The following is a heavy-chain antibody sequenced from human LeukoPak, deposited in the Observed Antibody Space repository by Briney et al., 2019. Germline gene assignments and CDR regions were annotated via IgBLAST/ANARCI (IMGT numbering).Heavy chain of an antibody. V-gene: IGHV3-33*01. CDR2: IWYDGSNK. D-gene: IGHD2/OR15-2a*01. J-gene: IGHJ4*02. CDR3: VRDRGALQYFDY. CDR1: GLTFRNHG. Sequence: GRSLRLSCAASGLTFRNHGMHWIRQAPGKGLEWVAIIWYDGSNKYYAASVNGRFTISRDNSKNTLYLQMNSLRDDDTAVYYCVRDRGALQYFDYWGQGTLVTVSS.